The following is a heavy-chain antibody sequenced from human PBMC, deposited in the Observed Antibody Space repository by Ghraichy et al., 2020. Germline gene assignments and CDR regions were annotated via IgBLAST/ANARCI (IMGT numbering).Heavy chain of an antibody. D-gene: IGHD6-13*01. Sequence: GGSLRLSCAASGFTFSGYSMNWVRQAPGKGLEWVSSISSSSSYIYYADSVKGRFTISRDNPKNSLYLQMNSLRAEDTAVYYCAREGVGAAAGTPYYGMDVWGQGTMVTVSS. V-gene: IGHV3-21*01. CDR2: ISSSSSYI. CDR1: GFTFSGYS. CDR3: AREGVGAAAGTPYYGMDV. J-gene: IGHJ6*02.